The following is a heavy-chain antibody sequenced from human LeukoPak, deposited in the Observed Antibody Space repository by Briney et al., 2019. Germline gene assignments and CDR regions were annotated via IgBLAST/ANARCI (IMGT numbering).Heavy chain of an antibody. CDR3: AKGGAGGIAAAGFDY. V-gene: IGHV3-66*01. CDR2: IYSGGST. CDR1: GFTVSSKY. J-gene: IGHJ4*02. Sequence: GGSLRLSCAASGFTVSSKYMSWVRQAPGKGLEWVSVIYSGGSTYYADSVKGRFTISRDNSKNTVYLQMNSLRAEDTAVYYCAKGGAGGIAAAGFDYWGQGTLVTVSS. D-gene: IGHD6-13*01.